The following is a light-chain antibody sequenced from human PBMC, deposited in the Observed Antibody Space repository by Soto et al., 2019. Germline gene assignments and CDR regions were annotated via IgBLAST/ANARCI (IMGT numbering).Light chain of an antibody. CDR3: ATWDDNLSGTSWV. Sequence: QSVLTQSPSASGTPGQRVTISCSASSSDFVSNSVSWYQHVPGTAPKLLISRNHQRPSGGPDRFSCSKSGTSASLTISDLRSEDEADYYCATWDDNLSGTSWVFGGGTKLTVL. CDR1: SSDFVSNS. V-gene: IGLV1-47*01. CDR2: RNH. J-gene: IGLJ3*02.